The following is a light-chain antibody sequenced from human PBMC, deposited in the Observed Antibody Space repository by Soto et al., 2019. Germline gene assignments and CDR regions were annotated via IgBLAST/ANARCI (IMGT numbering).Light chain of an antibody. J-gene: IGKJ4*01. CDR1: QSVSRN. V-gene: IGKV3-15*01. Sequence: EIVMTQSPATLSVSPGEKTSLSCRASQSVSRNLAWYQQKPGQTPRLLISGTSTRATGIPARFSAIGSGTEFTLTISSLQSEYFAVYYCQQYHNWPLTFGGGTKVEI. CDR3: QQYHNWPLT. CDR2: GTS.